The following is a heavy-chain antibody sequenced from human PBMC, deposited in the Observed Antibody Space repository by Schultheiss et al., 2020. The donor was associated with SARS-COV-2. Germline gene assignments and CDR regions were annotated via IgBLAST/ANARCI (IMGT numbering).Heavy chain of an antibody. D-gene: IGHD3-3*01. Sequence: SETLSLTCTVSGGSISSSSYYWGWIRQPPGKGLEWIGDINHSGKTNYNPSLKSRVTISVDTSKNQFSLKLSSVTAADTAVYYCARGPDVGNYDFWSGYYPRYYYGMDVWGQGTTVTVSS. J-gene: IGHJ6*02. CDR1: GGSISSSSYY. V-gene: IGHV4-39*01. CDR2: INHSGKT. CDR3: ARGPDVGNYDFWSGYYPRYYYGMDV.